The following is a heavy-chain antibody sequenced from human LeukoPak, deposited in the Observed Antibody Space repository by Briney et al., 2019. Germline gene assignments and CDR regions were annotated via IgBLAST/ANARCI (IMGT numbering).Heavy chain of an antibody. CDR2: ISGSGGST. CDR1: GFTFSSYA. Sequence: GGSLRLSCAASGFTFSSYAMSWVRQAPGKGLEWVSAISGSGGSTYYADSVKGRFTISRDNSKNTLYLQMNSLRAEDTAVYYCARVVTVVTTYYFDYWGQGTLVTVSS. CDR3: ARVVTVVTTYYFDY. V-gene: IGHV3-23*01. J-gene: IGHJ4*02. D-gene: IGHD4-23*01.